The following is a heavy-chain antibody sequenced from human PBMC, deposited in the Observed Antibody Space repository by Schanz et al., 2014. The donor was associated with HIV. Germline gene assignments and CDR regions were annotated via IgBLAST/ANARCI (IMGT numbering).Heavy chain of an antibody. CDR1: GFTLTSYY. Sequence: QVQLVQSGPEVRKPGASVKLSCKASGFTLTSYYIHWVRQAPGQGLEWMGIINPSGGRASYAQKFQGRVTMTRDTSTNTVYMELSSLRSEDTAIYYCARDLGGDFWSTQGGLDPWGQGTLVTVSS. J-gene: IGHJ5*02. CDR2: INPSGGRA. D-gene: IGHD3-3*01. V-gene: IGHV1-46*01. CDR3: ARDLGGDFWSTQGGLDP.